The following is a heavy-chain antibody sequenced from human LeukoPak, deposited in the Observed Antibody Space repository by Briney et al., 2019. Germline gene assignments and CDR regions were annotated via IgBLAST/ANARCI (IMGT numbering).Heavy chain of an antibody. CDR2: IYYNGNT. Sequence: PSQTLSLTCTVSGGSIRSGDYYWSWFRQPPGKGLEWIGYIYYNGNTYYNPSLKSRVTISVDPSKNQFSLKLSSVTAADTALYYCARVDYGDYGAFDIWGQGTMVTVSS. CDR1: GGSIRSGDYY. J-gene: IGHJ3*02. V-gene: IGHV4-30-4*01. CDR3: ARVDYGDYGAFDI. D-gene: IGHD4-17*01.